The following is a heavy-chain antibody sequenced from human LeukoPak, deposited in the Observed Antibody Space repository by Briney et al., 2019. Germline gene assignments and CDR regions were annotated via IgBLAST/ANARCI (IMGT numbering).Heavy chain of an antibody. J-gene: IGHJ4*02. CDR3: TRDVDFDS. V-gene: IGHV3-9*01. Sequence: GGSLRLSCAASGFTFSDFTMHWVRQLPGRGLEWVSGISWNSGDIDYADSVWGRFTISRDNVKNSLYLQMNSLREDDTALYFCTRDVDFDSWGQGTLVTVSS. CDR1: GFTFSDFT. CDR2: ISWNSGDI.